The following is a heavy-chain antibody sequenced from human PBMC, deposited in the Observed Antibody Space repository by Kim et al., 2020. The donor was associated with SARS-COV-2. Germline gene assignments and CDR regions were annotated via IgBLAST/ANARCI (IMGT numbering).Heavy chain of an antibody. D-gene: IGHD3-10*01. CDR1: GFTFGDYA. Sequence: GGSLRLSCTASGFTFGDYAMSWFRQAPGKGLEWVGFIRSKAYGGTTEYAASVKGRFTISRDDSKSIAYLQMNSLKTEDTAVYYCTRDYSAGWFGRYYYYGMDVWGQGTTVTVSS. V-gene: IGHV3-49*03. CDR3: TRDYSAGWFGRYYYYGMDV. CDR2: IRSKAYGGTT. J-gene: IGHJ6*02.